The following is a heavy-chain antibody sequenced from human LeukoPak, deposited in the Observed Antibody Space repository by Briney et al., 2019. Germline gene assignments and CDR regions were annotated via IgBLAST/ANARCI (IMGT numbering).Heavy chain of an antibody. J-gene: IGHJ4*02. D-gene: IGHD1-26*01. CDR2: IYHSGST. Sequence: SETLSLTCTVSGGSISSSSYYWGWIRQPPGKGLEWIGSIYHSGSTYYNPSLKSRVTISVDTSKNQFSLRLRSVTAADTAVYYCARGKSRGSHIDYWGRGTLVTVSS. V-gene: IGHV4-39*07. CDR1: GGSISSSSYY. CDR3: ARGKSRGSHIDY.